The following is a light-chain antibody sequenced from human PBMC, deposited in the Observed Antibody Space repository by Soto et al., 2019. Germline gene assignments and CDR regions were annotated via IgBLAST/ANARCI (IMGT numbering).Light chain of an antibody. CDR3: QRYDSFRA. V-gene: IGKV3-20*01. CDR2: GVS. CDR1: QSVRPNF. Sequence: EIVMTQSPATLSVSPGERATLSCRASQSVRPNFLAWYQQKPGQAPRLLIYGVSDRATGIPDRFSGSGSGTDFTLTITRLEPEDFAMYYCQRYDSFRAFGQGTKVDIK. J-gene: IGKJ1*01.